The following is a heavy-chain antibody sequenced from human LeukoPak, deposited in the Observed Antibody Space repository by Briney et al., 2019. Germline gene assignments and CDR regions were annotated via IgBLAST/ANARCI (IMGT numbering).Heavy chain of an antibody. CDR2: ISWDGGST. CDR1: GFTFSSYA. D-gene: IGHD4-17*01. CDR3: ARCNNDYEVYYHYGMDV. J-gene: IGHJ6*02. V-gene: IGHV3-43D*04. Sequence: GGSLRLSCAASGFTFSSYAIHWVRQAPGKGLEWVSLISWDGGSTYYADSVKGRFTISRDNAKNSLYLQMNSLRAEDTAVYYCARCNNDYEVYYHYGMDVWGQGTTVTVSS.